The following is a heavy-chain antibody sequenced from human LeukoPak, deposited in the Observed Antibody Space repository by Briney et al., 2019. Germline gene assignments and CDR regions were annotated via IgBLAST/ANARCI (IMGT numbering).Heavy chain of an antibody. CDR2: ISSSSTTI. Sequence: GGSPLLSCAASGFTMSSYSMNWVRQDPGKGLEGVSHISSSSTTIYYEDSVKGRFTISRDNAKNSLYLQQSSLRAEDTAVYYCARVKYCSSISCLDAFDTWGQGTMVTVSS. CDR3: ARVKYCSSISCLDAFDT. V-gene: IGHV3-48*01. J-gene: IGHJ3*02. CDR1: GFTMSSYS. D-gene: IGHD2-2*01.